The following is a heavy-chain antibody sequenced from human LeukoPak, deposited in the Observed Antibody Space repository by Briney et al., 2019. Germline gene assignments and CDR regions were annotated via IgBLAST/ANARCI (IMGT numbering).Heavy chain of an antibody. CDR2: IIPILGIA. J-gene: IGHJ4*02. CDR3: ARASARYSYGALEY. D-gene: IGHD5-18*01. Sequence: AASVKVSCKASEGTFSSYTISWVRQAPGQGLEWMGRIIPILGIANYAQKFQGRVTITADKSTSTAYMELSSLRSEDTAVYYCARASARYSYGALEYWGQGTLVTVSS. V-gene: IGHV1-69*02. CDR1: EGTFSSYT.